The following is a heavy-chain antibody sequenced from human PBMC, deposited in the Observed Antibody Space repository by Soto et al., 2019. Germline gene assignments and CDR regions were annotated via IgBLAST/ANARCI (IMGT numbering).Heavy chain of an antibody. J-gene: IGHJ2*01. D-gene: IGHD2-15*01. V-gene: IGHV4-30-2*01. CDR3: ARAGSGPPWHWYFDL. CDR1: GGSISSGGYS. CDR2: IYHSGST. Sequence: SESLSLTCAVSGGSISSGGYSWGWIRQPPGKGLEWIGYIYHSGSTYYNPSLKSRVTISVDRSKNQFSLKLSSVTAADTAVYYCARAGSGPPWHWYFDLWGRGTLVTVSS.